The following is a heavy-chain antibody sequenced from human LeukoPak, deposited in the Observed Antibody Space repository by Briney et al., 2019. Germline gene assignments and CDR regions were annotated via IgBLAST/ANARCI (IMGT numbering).Heavy chain of an antibody. V-gene: IGHV3-30*02. CDR3: ATDFGVNGVPRHEYYYYYYMAV. CDR1: GFTFSSNY. Sequence: GGSLRLSCAASGFTFSSNYMGWVRQAPGRGVEWVAFIRYDGSNKYYADSVKGPLTISRDNSKNTPYLQMNSLRAEDTAVYYCATDFGVNGVPRHEYYYYYYMAVWGKGTTVTVSS. D-gene: IGHD2-8*01. J-gene: IGHJ6*03. CDR2: IRYDGSNK.